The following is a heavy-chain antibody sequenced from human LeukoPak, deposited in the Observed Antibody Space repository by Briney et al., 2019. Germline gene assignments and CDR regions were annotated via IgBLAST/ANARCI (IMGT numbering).Heavy chain of an antibody. D-gene: IGHD2-2*01. CDR2: IYYSGST. V-gene: IGHV4-39*02. CDR1: GDSINNSSYY. J-gene: IGHJ4*02. CDR3: ARDSTIASFAY. Sequence: SETLSLTCTVSGDSINNSSYYWGWIRQPPGKGLEWIGSIYYSGSTSYNPSLKSRLTISVDTSKNQFSLKLSSVTAADTAVYYCARDSTIASFAYWGQGTLVTVSS.